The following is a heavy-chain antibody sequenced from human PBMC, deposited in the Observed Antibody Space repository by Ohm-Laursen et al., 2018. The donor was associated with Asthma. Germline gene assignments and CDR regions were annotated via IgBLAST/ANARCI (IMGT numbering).Heavy chain of an antibody. V-gene: IGHV4-61*01. J-gene: IGHJ4*02. CDR1: GGSVSSGSYY. Sequence: SQTLSLTCTVSGGSVSSGSYYWSWIRQPPGKGLEWIGYIYYSGSTNYNPSLKSRVTISVDTSKNQFSLKLSSVTAADTAVYYCASRRGDYSTFDYWGQGTLVTVSS. CDR2: IYYSGST. D-gene: IGHD4-17*01. CDR3: ASRRGDYSTFDY.